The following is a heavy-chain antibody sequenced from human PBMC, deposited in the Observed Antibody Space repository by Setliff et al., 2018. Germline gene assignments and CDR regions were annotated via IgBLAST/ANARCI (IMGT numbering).Heavy chain of an antibody. J-gene: IGHJ4*02. CDR1: GASIFDYY. CDR2: VFDSGRT. Sequence: SETLSLTCTVSGASIFDYYWTWIRQPPGKGLEWIGYVFDSGRTKYNPSLKSRVTMSADTSNNQFSLNLRSVTAADTAVYFCARQPSSGAYYNPRPYYFDSWGQGTLVTVSS. D-gene: IGHD3-10*01. V-gene: IGHV4-59*01. CDR3: ARQPSSGAYYNPRPYYFDS.